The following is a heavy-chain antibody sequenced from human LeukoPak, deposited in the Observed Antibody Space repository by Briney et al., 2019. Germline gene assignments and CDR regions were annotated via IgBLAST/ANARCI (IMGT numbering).Heavy chain of an antibody. Sequence: GGSLRLSCAASGFTFSSYAMHWVRQAPGKGLEWVAVISYDGSNKYYADSVKGRFTISRDNSKNTLYLQVNSLRAEDTAVYYCECAFEYSGYDQGENWFDPWGQGTLVTVSS. V-gene: IGHV3-30*04. CDR2: ISYDGSNK. D-gene: IGHD5-12*01. J-gene: IGHJ5*02. CDR3: ECAFEYSGYDQGENWFDP. CDR1: GFTFSSYA.